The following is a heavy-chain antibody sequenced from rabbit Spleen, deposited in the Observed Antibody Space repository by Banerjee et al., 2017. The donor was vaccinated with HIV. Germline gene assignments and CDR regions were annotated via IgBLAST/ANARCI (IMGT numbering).Heavy chain of an antibody. V-gene: IGHV1S45*01. J-gene: IGHJ4*01. D-gene: IGHD8-1*01. CDR1: AFDFSTYG. CDR3: ARDLDAGSSHVNL. CDR2: IYPEDGRT. Sequence: QEQLVESGGGLVQPEGSLTLSCKASAFDFSTYGVSWVRQAPGKGLEWIACIYPEDGRTYYASWAKGRFTISKTSSTTVTLQMTSLTGADTATYFCARDLDAGSSHVNLWGPGTLVTVS.